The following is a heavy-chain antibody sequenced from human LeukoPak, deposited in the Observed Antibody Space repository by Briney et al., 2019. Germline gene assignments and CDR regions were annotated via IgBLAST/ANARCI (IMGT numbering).Heavy chain of an antibody. CDR2: IGIDSGNT. CDR3: ARDHNYAFDN. V-gene: IGHV3-48*01. CDR1: GFPFIEYS. J-gene: IGHJ4*02. Sequence: GGSLRLSCTASGFPFIEYSMNWVRQAPGKGLEWISYIGIDSGNTKYADSVRGRFTIPADKAKNSLYLQMNSLRVEDTAVYYCARDHNYAFDNWGQGTLVSVAS. D-gene: IGHD1-1*01.